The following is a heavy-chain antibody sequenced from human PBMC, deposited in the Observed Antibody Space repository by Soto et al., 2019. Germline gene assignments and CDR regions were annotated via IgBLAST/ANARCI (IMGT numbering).Heavy chain of an antibody. Sequence: ASVKVSCKASGYTFTSSYVHWVRQAPGQGLEWMGIINPSGATTTYAQNFQGRVAMTRDTSTSTVYMELSSLRSEDTAVYYCARRDCFSSSCYFKYWGQGTLVTVSS. CDR1: GYTFTSSY. CDR3: ARRDCFSSSCYFKY. CDR2: INPSGATT. V-gene: IGHV1-46*01. D-gene: IGHD2-2*01. J-gene: IGHJ4*02.